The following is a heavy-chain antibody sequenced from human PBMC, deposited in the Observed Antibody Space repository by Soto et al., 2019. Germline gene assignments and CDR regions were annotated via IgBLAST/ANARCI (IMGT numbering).Heavy chain of an antibody. CDR2: ISDYNGNT. J-gene: IGHJ4*02. CDR1: GYTFTSYG. V-gene: IGHV1-18*01. CDR3: ARSDQYFDWLPQSPYYFDY. D-gene: IGHD3-9*01. Sequence: QVQLVQSGAEVKKPGASVKVSCKASGYTFTSYGISWVRQAPGQGLEWMGWISDYNGNTKYAQKLQGRVTMTTDTTTSTAYMELRSLRSDDTAVYYCARSDQYFDWLPQSPYYFDYWGQGTLVTVSS.